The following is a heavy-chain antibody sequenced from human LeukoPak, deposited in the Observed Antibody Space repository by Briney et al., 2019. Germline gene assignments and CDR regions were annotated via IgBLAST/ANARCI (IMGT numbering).Heavy chain of an antibody. Sequence: SETLSLTCSVSGGSISSRNYYWAWIRQPPGKGLEWIGSIYHNGDTYYNPSLESRLTISVDTSRNQFSLRLNSVTAADTAVYYCARKGGDHGGNAGWFDPWGQGTLVTVSS. CDR1: GGSISSRNYY. CDR2: IYHNGDT. D-gene: IGHD4-23*01. J-gene: IGHJ5*02. V-gene: IGHV4-39*07. CDR3: ARKGGDHGGNAGWFDP.